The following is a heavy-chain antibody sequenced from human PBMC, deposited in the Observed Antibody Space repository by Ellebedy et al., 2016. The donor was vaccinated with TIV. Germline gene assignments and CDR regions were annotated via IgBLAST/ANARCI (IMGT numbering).Heavy chain of an antibody. CDR3: AKDMVFGDGKWEIDV. CDR1: GFTLSSYS. CDR2: ISSSSSYI. V-gene: IGHV3-21*04. D-gene: IGHD1-26*01. J-gene: IGHJ6*02. Sequence: GESLKISCAASGFTLSSYSMNWVRQAPGKGLEWVSSISSSSSYIYYAHSVKGRFTISRDNAKNSLYLQMNSLRAEDSAVYYCAKDMVFGDGKWEIDVWGQGTTVTVSS.